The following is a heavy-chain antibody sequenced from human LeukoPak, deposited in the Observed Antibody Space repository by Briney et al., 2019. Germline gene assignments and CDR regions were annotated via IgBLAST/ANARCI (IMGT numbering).Heavy chain of an antibody. CDR1: GFTFSTYA. CDR3: ATSYSSGWSQSFDY. D-gene: IGHD6-19*01. CDR2: ISSVSSYI. J-gene: IGHJ4*02. Sequence: GGSLRLSCAASGFTFSTYAMNWVRQAPGKGLEWVSSISSVSSYIYYADSVKGRFTISRDNAKSSLYLQMNSLRAEDTAVYYCATSYSSGWSQSFDYWGQGTLVTVSS. V-gene: IGHV3-21*01.